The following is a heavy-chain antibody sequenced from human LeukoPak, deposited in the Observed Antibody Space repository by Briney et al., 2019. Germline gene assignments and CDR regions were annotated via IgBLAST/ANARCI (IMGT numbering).Heavy chain of an antibody. J-gene: IGHJ4*02. V-gene: IGHV1-18*01. CDR1: GYTFTSYG. CDR2: ISAYNGNT. CDR3: ARDSYYYGSGSFDY. Sequence: ASVKVSCKASGYTFTSYGISWVRQAPGQGLEWMGWISAYNGNTNYAQKLQGRVTMTTDTSASTAYMELSSLRSEDTAVYYCARDSYYYGSGSFDYWGQGTLVTVSS. D-gene: IGHD3-10*01.